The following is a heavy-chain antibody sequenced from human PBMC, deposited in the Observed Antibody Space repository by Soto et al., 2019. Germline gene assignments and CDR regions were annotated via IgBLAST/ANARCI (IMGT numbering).Heavy chain of an antibody. Sequence: SATLSLTCSVYGGSFSGYYWSWIRQPPGKGLEWIGEINHSGSTNYNPSLKSRVTISVDTSKNQFSLKLSSVTAADTAVYYCALLERQSWTYFDYWGKRTWLTV. CDR2: INHSGST. J-gene: IGHJ4*02. V-gene: IGHV4-34*01. D-gene: IGHD1-1*01. CDR3: ALLERQSWTYFDY. CDR1: GGSFSGYY.